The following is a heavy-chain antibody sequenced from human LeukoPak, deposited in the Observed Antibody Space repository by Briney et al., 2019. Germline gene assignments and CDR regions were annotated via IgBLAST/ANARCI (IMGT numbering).Heavy chain of an antibody. CDR3: ATEAQDSSGYLSPRFNWFDP. J-gene: IGHJ5*02. Sequence: ASVKVSCKVSGYTLTELSMHWVRQAPGKGLEWMGGFDPEDGETIYAQKFQGRVTMTEDTSTDTAYMELGSLRSEDTAVYYCATEAQDSSGYLSPRFNWFDPWGQGTLVTVSS. CDR1: GYTLTELS. V-gene: IGHV1-24*01. D-gene: IGHD3-22*01. CDR2: FDPEDGET.